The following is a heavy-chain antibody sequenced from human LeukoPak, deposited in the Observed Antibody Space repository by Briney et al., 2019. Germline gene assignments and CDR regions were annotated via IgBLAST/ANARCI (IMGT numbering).Heavy chain of an antibody. CDR2: ISYDGSNK. Sequence: GGSLRLSCAASGFTFSSYAMHWVRQAPGKGLEWVAVISYDGSNKYYADSVKGRFTISRDNSKNTLYLQMNSLRAEDTAVYYCARGGDIVVVVATGDAFDIWGQGTMVTVSS. CDR3: ARGGDIVVVVATGDAFDI. D-gene: IGHD2-15*01. V-gene: IGHV3-30-3*01. J-gene: IGHJ3*02. CDR1: GFTFSSYA.